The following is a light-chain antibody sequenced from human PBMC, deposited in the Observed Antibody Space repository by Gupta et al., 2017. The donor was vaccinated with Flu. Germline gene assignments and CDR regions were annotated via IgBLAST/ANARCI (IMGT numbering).Light chain of an antibody. CDR1: EIIGTN. V-gene: IGKV3-15*01. J-gene: IGKJ1*01. CDR3: QQYNRWPPWT. CDR2: GAS. Sequence: EIVMTQSPATLSVSQGERATLSCRASEIIGTNLAWYQQKPGQAPRLLIHGASTRATGVPDRFSGGGYETDFTPTISSLQSEDYAVYYCQQYNRWPPWTFGQGSKVEIK.